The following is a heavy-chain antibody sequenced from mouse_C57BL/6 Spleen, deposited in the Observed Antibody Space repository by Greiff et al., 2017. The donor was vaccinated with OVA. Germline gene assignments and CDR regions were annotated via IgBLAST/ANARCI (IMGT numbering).Heavy chain of an antibody. Sequence: QVQLQQPGAELVKPGASVKLSCKASGYTFTSYWMHWVTQRPGQGLEWIGMIHPNSGSTNYNEKFKSKATLTVDKSSSTAYMQLSSLTSEDSAVYYCARENSNYYFDYWGQGTTLTVSS. CDR2: IHPNSGST. CDR3: ARENSNYYFDY. J-gene: IGHJ2*01. D-gene: IGHD2-5*01. V-gene: IGHV1-64*01. CDR1: GYTFTSYW.